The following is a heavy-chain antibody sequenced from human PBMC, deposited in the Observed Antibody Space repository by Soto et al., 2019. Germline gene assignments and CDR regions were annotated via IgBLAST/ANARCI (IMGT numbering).Heavy chain of an antibody. V-gene: IGHV5-51*01. J-gene: IGHJ2*01. Sequence: EVQLVQSGAEVKKPGESLKISCKGSGYSFTSYWIGWVRQMPGKGLEWMGIIYPGDSDTRYSPSFQGQVTISADKSISTAYLQWSSLKASDTAMYYCARFPLAYDSSGNTVYWYFDLWGRGTLVTVSS. CDR1: GYSFTSYW. CDR2: IYPGDSDT. CDR3: ARFPLAYDSSGNTVYWYFDL. D-gene: IGHD3-22*01.